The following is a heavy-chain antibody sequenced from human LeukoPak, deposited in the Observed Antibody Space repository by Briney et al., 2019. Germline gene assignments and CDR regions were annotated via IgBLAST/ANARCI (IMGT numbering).Heavy chain of an antibody. CDR3: ARDPPLGSCSTISCPHLDY. J-gene: IGHJ4*02. D-gene: IGHD2-2*01. Sequence: GGSLRLSCAASGFTFSSYAMSWVRQAPGKGLEWVSSISSSSSFIYYADSVKGRFTISRDNAKNSLYLQMNSLRAEDTAVYYCARDPPLGSCSTISCPHLDYWGQGTLVTVSS. CDR2: ISSSSSFI. V-gene: IGHV3-21*01. CDR1: GFTFSSYA.